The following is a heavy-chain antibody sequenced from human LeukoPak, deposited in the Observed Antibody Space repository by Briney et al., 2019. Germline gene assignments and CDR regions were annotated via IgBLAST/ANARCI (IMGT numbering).Heavy chain of an antibody. J-gene: IGHJ6*02. Sequence: GGSLRLSCAASGFTFSSYAMSWVRQAAWKGLEWVSAISGSGGSTYYADSVKGRFTISRDNSKNTLYLQMNSLRAEDTAVYYCAKSGPVHRYYYYGMDVWGQGTTVTVSS. CDR3: AKSGPVHRYYYYGMDV. CDR1: GFTFSSYA. CDR2: ISGSGGST. D-gene: IGHD2-21*01. V-gene: IGHV3-23*01.